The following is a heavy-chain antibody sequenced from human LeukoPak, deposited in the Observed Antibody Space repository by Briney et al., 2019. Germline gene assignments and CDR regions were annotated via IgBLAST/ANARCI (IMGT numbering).Heavy chain of an antibody. CDR3: ARDERYSLDY. D-gene: IGHD2-15*01. CDR2: IYSGGST. CDR1: GFTVSSNY. V-gene: IGHV3-53*01. Sequence: GGSLRLSCAASGFTVSSNYMSWVRRAPGKGLEWVSVIYSGGSTYYADSVKGRFTISRDNSKNTLYLQMNSLRAEDTAVYYCARDERYSLDYWGQGTLVTVSS. J-gene: IGHJ4*02.